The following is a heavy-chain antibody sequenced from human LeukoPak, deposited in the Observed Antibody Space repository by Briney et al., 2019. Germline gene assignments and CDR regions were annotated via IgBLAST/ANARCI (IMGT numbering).Heavy chain of an antibody. D-gene: IGHD3-10*01. V-gene: IGHV1-2*02. CDR2: INPNSGGT. Sequence: ASVKVSCKASGYTFTSYGISWVRQAPGQGLEWMGWINPNSGGTNYAQKFQGRVTMTRDTSISTAYMELSRLRSDDTAVYYCARVGVLGSGSYYFDYWGQGTLSPSPQ. CDR3: ARVGVLGSGSYYFDY. J-gene: IGHJ4*02. CDR1: GYTFTSYG.